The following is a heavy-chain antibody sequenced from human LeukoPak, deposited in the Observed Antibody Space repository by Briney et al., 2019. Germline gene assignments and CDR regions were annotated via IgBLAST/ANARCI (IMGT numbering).Heavy chain of an antibody. Sequence: SETLSLTRTISGGSISSKYCYWGWIRQPPGKGLEWIGSIYYSGRTDYDTSLKSRVTISVDTSKNQFSLELSSLTAADTAIYYCTRRGDYWGQGTLVTVS. CDR3: TRRGDY. J-gene: IGHJ4*02. CDR2: IYYSGRT. D-gene: IGHD3-10*01. CDR1: GGSISSKYCY. V-gene: IGHV4-39*01.